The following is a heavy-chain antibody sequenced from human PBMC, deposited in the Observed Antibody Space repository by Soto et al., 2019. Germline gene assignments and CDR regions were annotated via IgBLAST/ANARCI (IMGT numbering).Heavy chain of an antibody. CDR1: GFTFSSYA. V-gene: IGHV3-23*01. D-gene: IGHD6-6*01. CDR2: ISGSGGST. CDR3: AKVGRGSSSYIDY. Sequence: GGSLRLSCAASGFTFSSYAMSWVRQAPGKGLEWVSAISGSGGSTYYADSVKGRFTISRDNSKNTLYLQMNSLRAEDTAVYCCAKVGRGSSSYIDYWGQGTLVTVSS. J-gene: IGHJ4*02.